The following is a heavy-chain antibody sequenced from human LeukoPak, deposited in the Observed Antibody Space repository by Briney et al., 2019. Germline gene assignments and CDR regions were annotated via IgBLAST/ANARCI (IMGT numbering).Heavy chain of an antibody. V-gene: IGHV3-23*01. CDR2: ISGSGGST. J-gene: IGHJ4*02. CDR1: GFTFSSYA. CDR3: AKDPINYYGSGSTHYFDY. D-gene: IGHD3-10*01. Sequence: GGSLRLSCAASGFTFSSYAMSWVRQAPGKGLAWVSAISGSGGSTYYADSVKGRFTISRDNSKNTLYLQMNSLRAEDTAVYYCAKDPINYYGSGSTHYFDYWGRGTLVTVSS.